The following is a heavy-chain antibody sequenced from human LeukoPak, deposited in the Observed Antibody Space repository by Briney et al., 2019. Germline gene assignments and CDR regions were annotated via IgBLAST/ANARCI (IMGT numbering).Heavy chain of an antibody. CDR3: ARGYVAAARLWDY. J-gene: IGHJ4*02. Sequence: KPSETLSLTCAVYGGSFSGYYWSWMRQPPGKGLEWIGEINHSGSNNYNPSLKSRVTIPVDTSKTQFSLKLSSVTAANTAVYYCARGYVAAARLWDYWGQGTLVTASS. D-gene: IGHD6-13*01. CDR2: INHSGSN. CDR1: GGSFSGYY. V-gene: IGHV4-34*01.